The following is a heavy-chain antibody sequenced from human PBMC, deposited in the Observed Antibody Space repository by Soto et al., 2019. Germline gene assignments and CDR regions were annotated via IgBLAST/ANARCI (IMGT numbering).Heavy chain of an antibody. V-gene: IGHV3-30-3*01. Sequence: PWGSLRLSCAASGFTFSSYALHWFRQAPGKGLEWVAFISYDGSNKYYADSVKGRFTISRDNSKNTLYLQMNSLRAEDTAVYYCARDALLIRFLGWPSYYYYYYGMDVWGQGTTVTVSS. CDR3: ARDALLIRFLGWPSYYYYYYGMDV. J-gene: IGHJ6*02. D-gene: IGHD3-3*01. CDR2: ISYDGSNK. CDR1: GFTFSSYA.